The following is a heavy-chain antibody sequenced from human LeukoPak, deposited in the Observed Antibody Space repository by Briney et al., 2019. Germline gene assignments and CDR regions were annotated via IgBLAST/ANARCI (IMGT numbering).Heavy chain of an antibody. V-gene: IGHV1-46*01. J-gene: IGHJ3*02. Sequence: ASVKVSCKASGYTFTSYYMHWVRQAPGQGLEWMGIIDPSGGSTSYAQKFQGRVTMTRDMSTSTVYMELSSLRSEDTAVYYCASPGGTVVTSNDAFDIWGQGTMVTVSS. CDR2: IDPSGGST. CDR3: ASPGGTVVTSNDAFDI. CDR1: GYTFTSYY. D-gene: IGHD4-23*01.